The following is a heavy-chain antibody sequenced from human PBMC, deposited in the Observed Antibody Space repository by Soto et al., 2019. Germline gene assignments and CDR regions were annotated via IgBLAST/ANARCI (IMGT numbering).Heavy chain of an antibody. Sequence: SVKVSCKASGGTFSSYAISWVRQAPGQGLEWMGGIIPIFGTANYAQKFQGRVTITADESTSTAYMELSSLRSEDTAVYYCARGSTVTTLYYYYGTDVWGQGTTVTVSS. CDR3: ARGSTVTTLYYYYGTDV. CDR1: GGTFSSYA. V-gene: IGHV1-69*13. CDR2: IIPIFGTA. J-gene: IGHJ6*02. D-gene: IGHD4-17*01.